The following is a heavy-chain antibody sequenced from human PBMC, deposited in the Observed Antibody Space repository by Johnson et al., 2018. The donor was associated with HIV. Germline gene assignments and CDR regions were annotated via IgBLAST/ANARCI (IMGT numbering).Heavy chain of an antibody. CDR3: ARDRCSSTSCIDSFDI. CDR2: ISHDESIE. V-gene: IGHV3-30*03. J-gene: IGHJ3*02. CDR1: RFTFSNYA. D-gene: IGHD2-2*01. Sequence: QVQLVESGGGVVQPGRSLRLSCAASRFTFSNYAMSWVRRAPGKGLEWVAFISHDESIEYYADSVKGRFTISRDNSKNTLYLQMNSQRAEDTAVYYCARDRCSSTSCIDSFDIWGQGTMVTVSS.